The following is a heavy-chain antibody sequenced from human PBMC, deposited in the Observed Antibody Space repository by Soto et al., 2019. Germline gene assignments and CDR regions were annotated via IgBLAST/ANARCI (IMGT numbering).Heavy chain of an antibody. CDR2: INHSGST. D-gene: IGHD1-1*01. Sequence: SETLSLTCAVYGGSFSGYYWSWIRQPPGKGLEWIGEINHSGSTNYNPSLKSRVTISVDTSKNQFSVKLSSVTAADTAVYYCARVGMRQVEAGGWFDPWGQGTLVTVSS. CDR1: GGSFSGYY. J-gene: IGHJ5*02. CDR3: ARVGMRQVEAGGWFDP. V-gene: IGHV4-34*01.